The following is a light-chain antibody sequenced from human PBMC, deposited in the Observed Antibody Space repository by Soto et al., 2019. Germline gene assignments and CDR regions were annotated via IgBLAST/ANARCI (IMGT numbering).Light chain of an antibody. CDR3: QQYGQSPQP. V-gene: IGKV3-20*01. CDR1: QSVSNNY. J-gene: IGKJ1*01. Sequence: ILLTPTPRTLPLSPGERATLSCRASQSVSNNYLAWYQQKPGQAPRLLIYGASNRATGIPDRFSGSGSGTDFTLTVSSLGPEDRAVYYFQQYGQSPQPVGQGTKVDIK. CDR2: GAS.